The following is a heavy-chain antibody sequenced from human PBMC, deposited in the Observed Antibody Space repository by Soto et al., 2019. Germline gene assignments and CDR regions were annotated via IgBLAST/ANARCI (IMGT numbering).Heavy chain of an antibody. CDR1: GGSISSSSYY. D-gene: IGHD3-10*01. CDR2: TYYSGST. V-gene: IGHV4-39*01. Sequence: SETLSLTCTVSGGSISSSSYYWGWIRQPPGKGLEWIGSTYYSGSTYYNPSLKSRVTISVDTSKNQFSLKLSSVTAADTAVYYCARGVWFGELWYYYYGMDVWGQGTTVTVSS. CDR3: ARGVWFGELWYYYYGMDV. J-gene: IGHJ6*02.